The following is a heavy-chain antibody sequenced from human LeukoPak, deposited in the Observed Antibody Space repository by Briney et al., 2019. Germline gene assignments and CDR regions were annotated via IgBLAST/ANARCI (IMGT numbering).Heavy chain of an antibody. Sequence: SSETLSLTCTVSGGSISTYYWSWIRQPPGKGLEWIGYIYYTGSTSYNPSLKSRVTMSLDASKNQFSLELNSVTPADTAVYYCARGGNYWPQWWFDPWGRGTLVSVSS. D-gene: IGHD1-26*01. CDR3: ARGGNYWPQWWFDP. V-gene: IGHV4-59*01. CDR1: GGSISTYY. CDR2: IYYTGST. J-gene: IGHJ5*02.